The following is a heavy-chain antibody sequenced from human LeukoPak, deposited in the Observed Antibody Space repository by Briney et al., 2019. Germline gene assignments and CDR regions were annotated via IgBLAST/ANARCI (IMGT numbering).Heavy chain of an antibody. CDR3: AREGRYYDSSGYLDY. CDR1: GFTFSSYS. CDR2: ISSSSYI. D-gene: IGHD3-22*01. V-gene: IGHV3-21*01. J-gene: IGHJ4*02. Sequence: PGGSLRLSCAASGFTFSSYSMNWVRQAPGKGLEWVSSISSSSYIYYADSVKGRFTISRDNAKNSLYLQMNSLRAEDTAVYYCAREGRYYDSSGYLDYWGQGTLVTVSS.